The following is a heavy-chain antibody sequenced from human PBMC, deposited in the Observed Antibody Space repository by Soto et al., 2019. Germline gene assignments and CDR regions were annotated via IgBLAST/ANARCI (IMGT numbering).Heavy chain of an antibody. D-gene: IGHD4-17*01. CDR1: GFTFSSYA. J-gene: IGHJ6*02. V-gene: IGHV3-30-3*01. CDR2: ISYDGSNK. CDR3: ARGALRGRSIINYYYYGMDV. Sequence: PGGSLRLSCAASGFTFSSYAMHWVRQAPGKGLEWVAVISYDGSNKYYADSVKGRFTISRDNSKNTLYLQMNSLRAEDTAVYYCARGALRGRSIINYYYYGMDVWGQGTTVTVSS.